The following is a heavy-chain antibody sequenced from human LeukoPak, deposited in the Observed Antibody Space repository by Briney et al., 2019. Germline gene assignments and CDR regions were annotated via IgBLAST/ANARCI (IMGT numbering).Heavy chain of an antibody. J-gene: IGHJ6*02. CDR3: AAGPLHYDSSGYRYYYYGMDV. Sequence: SVKVSCKASGFTFTSSAMQWVRQARGQRLEWIGWIVVGSGNTNYAQKFQERVTITRDMSTSTAYMELSSLRSEDTAVYYCAAGPLHYDSSGYRYYYYGMDVWGQGTTVTVSS. D-gene: IGHD3-22*01. V-gene: IGHV1-58*02. CDR1: GFTFTSSA. CDR2: IVVGSGNT.